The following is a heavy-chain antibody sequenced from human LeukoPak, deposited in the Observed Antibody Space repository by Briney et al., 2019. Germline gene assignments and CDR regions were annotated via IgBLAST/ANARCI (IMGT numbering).Heavy chain of an antibody. J-gene: IGHJ4*02. CDR2: ISGSGGST. D-gene: IGHD3-3*01. V-gene: IGHV3-23*01. CDR3: AKEARRFLEWSEFDY. CDR1: GFTFSSYA. Sequence: TGGSLRLSCAASGFTFSSYAMSWVRQAPGKGLEWVSAISGSGGSTYYTDSVKGRFTISRDNSKNTLYLQMNSLRAEDTAVYYCAKEARRFLEWSEFDYWGQGTLVTVSS.